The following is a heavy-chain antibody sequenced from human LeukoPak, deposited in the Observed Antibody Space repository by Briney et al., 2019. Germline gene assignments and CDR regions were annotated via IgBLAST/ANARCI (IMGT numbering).Heavy chain of an antibody. D-gene: IGHD1-26*01. CDR3: ARDVYTGRYYLDY. CDR1: GFTVSSNY. J-gene: IGHJ4*02. V-gene: IGHV3-53*01. Sequence: GGSLRLSCAASGFTVSSNYMSWVRQAPGKGLEWVSVTYSSGSTYYADSVKGRFTISRNNSKNTLDLQMNSLRAEDTAVYYCARDVYTGRYYLDYWGQGTLVTVSS. CDR2: TYSSGST.